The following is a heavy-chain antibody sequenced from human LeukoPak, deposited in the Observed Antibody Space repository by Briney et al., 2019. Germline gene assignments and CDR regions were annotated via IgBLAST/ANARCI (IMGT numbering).Heavy chain of an antibody. CDR3: ARSSAYCGGDCLDAFDI. CDR2: ISGSGGST. D-gene: IGHD2-21*02. CDR1: GFTFSSYA. V-gene: IGHV3-23*01. J-gene: IGHJ3*02. Sequence: GGSLRLSCAASGFTFSSYAMNWVRQAPGKGLEWVSSISGSGGSTYYADSVKGRFTISRDNSKNTLYLQMNSLRAEDTAVYYCARSSAYCGGDCLDAFDIWGQGTMVTVSS.